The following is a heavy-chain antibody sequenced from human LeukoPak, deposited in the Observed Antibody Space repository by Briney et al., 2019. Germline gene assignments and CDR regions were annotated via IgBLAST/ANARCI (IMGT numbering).Heavy chain of an antibody. V-gene: IGHV3-74*01. CDR1: GFTFSSSW. D-gene: IGHD3-16*01. J-gene: IGHJ6*04. CDR2: ITRDGSST. CDR3: ARDPGYESWSPFWGGMDV. Sequence: GGSLRLSCAASGFTFSSSWMHWVRQAPGKGLVWVSRITRDGSSTTYADSVKGRFTTSRDNAKNTLYLQMDSLRDDDTAVYYCARDPGYESWSPFWGGMDVWGNGTTVTLSS.